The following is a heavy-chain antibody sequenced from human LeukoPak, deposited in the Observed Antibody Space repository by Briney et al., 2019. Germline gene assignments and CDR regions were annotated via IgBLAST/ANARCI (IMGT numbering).Heavy chain of an antibody. CDR1: GFTFSSFG. V-gene: IGHV3-30*18. D-gene: IGHD3-22*01. CDR2: ILSDGSNK. J-gene: IGHJ6*02. Sequence: PGGSLRLSCEAFGFTFSSFGMHLVRQAPGKGLEWVAVILSDGSNKYYADFVNGRFTVTRDNSKNTLYLQMNSLRAEDTAVYYCAKLDYYDSSGYYYLGYYYGMDVWGQGTTVTVSS. CDR3: AKLDYYDSSGYYYLGYYYGMDV.